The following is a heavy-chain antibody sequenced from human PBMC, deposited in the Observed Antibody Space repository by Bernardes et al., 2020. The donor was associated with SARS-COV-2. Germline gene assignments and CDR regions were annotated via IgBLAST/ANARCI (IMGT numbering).Heavy chain of an antibody. CDR3: ATPRGSGYYDSSGLDY. CDR1: GFTFSSYS. Sequence: GSLRLSCAASGFTFSSYSMNWVRQAPGKGLEWVSYISSSSTIYYADSVKGRFTISRDNAKNSLYLQMNSLRAEDTAVYYCATPRGSGYYDSSGLDYWGQGTLVTVSS. D-gene: IGHD3-22*01. V-gene: IGHV3-48*04. CDR2: ISSSSTI. J-gene: IGHJ4*02.